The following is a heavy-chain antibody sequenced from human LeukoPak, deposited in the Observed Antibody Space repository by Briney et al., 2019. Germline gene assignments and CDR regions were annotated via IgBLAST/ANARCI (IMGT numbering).Heavy chain of an antibody. J-gene: IGHJ4*02. CDR1: GGSISSSSYY. V-gene: IGHV4-39*01. D-gene: IGHD3-3*01. CDR3: ARQPNYDFWSGYYRFDY. Sequence: TSETLSLTCTVSGGSISSSSYYWGWIRQPPGEGLEWIGSIYYSGSTYYNPSLKSRVTISVDTSKNQFSLKLSSVTAADTAVYYCARQPNYDFWSGYYRFDYWGQGTLVTVSS. CDR2: IYYSGST.